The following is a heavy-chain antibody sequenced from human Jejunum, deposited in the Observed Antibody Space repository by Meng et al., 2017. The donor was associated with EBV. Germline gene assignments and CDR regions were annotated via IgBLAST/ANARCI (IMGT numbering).Heavy chain of an antibody. CDR2: ITGSSGTT. CDR3: AKLTNY. V-gene: IGHV3-23*01. J-gene: IGHJ4*02. CDR1: GFTFSSSA. Sequence: GELLGSGGGWVQPGGSLRLSCAASGFTFSSSAMSWVRQAPGKGLEWVSVITGSSGTTYYADSVKGRFTISRDTSKNTLYLQMNGLRAEDTAIYYCAKLTNYWGQGTLVTVSS. D-gene: IGHD1-1*01.